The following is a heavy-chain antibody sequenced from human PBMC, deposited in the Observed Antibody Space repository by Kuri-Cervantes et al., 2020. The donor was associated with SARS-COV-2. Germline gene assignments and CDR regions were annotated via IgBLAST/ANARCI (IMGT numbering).Heavy chain of an antibody. CDR2: IYYSGST. V-gene: IGHV4-59*01. J-gene: IGHJ5*02. CDR3: ARGERAFGVRGITDRRVNWFDP. D-gene: IGHD3-10*01. CDR1: GGSISSYY. Sequence: GSLRLSCTVSGGSISSYYWSWIRQPPGKGLEWIGYIYYSGSTNYNPSLKSRVTISVDTSKNQFSLKLSSATAADTAVYYCARGERAFGVRGITDRRVNWFDPWGQGTLVTVSS.